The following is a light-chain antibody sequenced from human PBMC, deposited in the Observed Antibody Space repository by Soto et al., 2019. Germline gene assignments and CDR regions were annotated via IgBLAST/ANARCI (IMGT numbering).Light chain of an antibody. J-gene: IGKJ2*01. Sequence: AIRMTQSPSSFSASTGERVTITCRASQGISTYLAWYQQKPGKAPKLLIYAASTLQSGVPSRFSGSGSGTDFTLTINCLQSEDFASYYCQQYYSSPYTFGQGTKLEIK. CDR1: QGISTY. V-gene: IGKV1-8*01. CDR2: AAS. CDR3: QQYYSSPYT.